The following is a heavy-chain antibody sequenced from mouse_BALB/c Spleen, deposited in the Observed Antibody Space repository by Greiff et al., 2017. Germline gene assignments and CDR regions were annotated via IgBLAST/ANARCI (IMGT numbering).Heavy chain of an antibody. D-gene: IGHD2-1*01. CDR2: ISYSGST. CDR3: ARYNGNYSSYWYFDV. Sequence: EVQLQESGPSLVKPSQTLSLTCSVTGDSITSGYWNWIRKFPGNKLEYMGYISYSGSTYYNPSLKSRISITRDTSKNQYYLQLNSVTTEDTATYYCARYNGNYSSYWYFDVWGAGTTVTVSS. J-gene: IGHJ1*01. CDR1: GDSITSGY. V-gene: IGHV3-8*02.